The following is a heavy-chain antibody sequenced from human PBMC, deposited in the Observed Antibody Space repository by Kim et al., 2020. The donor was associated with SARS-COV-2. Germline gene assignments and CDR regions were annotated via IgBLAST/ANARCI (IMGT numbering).Heavy chain of an antibody. D-gene: IGHD3-3*01. J-gene: IGHJ5*02. CDR3: ARLGYRFWSGYYKGWFDP. Sequence: KSRVTISGDTSKNQFSLKLSSVTAADTAVYYCARLGYRFWSGYYKGWFDPWGQGTLVTVSS. V-gene: IGHV4-34*01.